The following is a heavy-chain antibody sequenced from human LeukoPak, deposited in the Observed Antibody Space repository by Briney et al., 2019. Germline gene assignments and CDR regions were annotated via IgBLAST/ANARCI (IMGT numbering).Heavy chain of an antibody. Sequence: RPGGSLRLSCAASGFTFDDYGMSWVRQAPGKGLEWVSGINWNGGSTGYADSVKGGFTISRDNAKNSLYLQMNSLRAEDTALYYCARVGRLDYYYYMDVWGKGTTVTVCS. CDR3: ARVGRLDYYYYMDV. CDR2: INWNGGST. CDR1: GFTFDDYG. J-gene: IGHJ6*03. V-gene: IGHV3-20*04. D-gene: IGHD2-15*01.